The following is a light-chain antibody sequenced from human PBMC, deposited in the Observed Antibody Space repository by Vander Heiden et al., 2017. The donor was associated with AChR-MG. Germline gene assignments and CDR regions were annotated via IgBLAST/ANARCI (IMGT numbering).Light chain of an antibody. J-gene: IGKJ4*01. CDR3: QQYNSYGLT. Sequence: DIQITQSPSTLSASIGDRVTITCRATQSINSWLAWYQQKPGKAPKLLIYKASSLATGVPSRFSGSGSGTEFSLTISSLQPDDFATYYCQQYNSYGLTFGGGTTVEIK. V-gene: IGKV1-5*03. CDR2: KAS. CDR1: QSINSW.